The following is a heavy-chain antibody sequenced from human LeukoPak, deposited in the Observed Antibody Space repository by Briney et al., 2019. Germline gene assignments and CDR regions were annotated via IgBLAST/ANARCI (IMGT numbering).Heavy chain of an antibody. D-gene: IGHD1-1*01. CDR3: SRRRLFDY. CDR1: GFTFSSYE. V-gene: IGHV3-48*03. J-gene: IGHJ4*02. Sequence: GGSLRLSCAASGFTFSSYEMNWVRKAPGKGLEWVSYISSSSSTIYYADSVKGRFTISRDNAKNSLYLQMNSLRAEDTAVYYCSRRRLFDYWGQGTLVTVSS. CDR2: ISSSSSTI.